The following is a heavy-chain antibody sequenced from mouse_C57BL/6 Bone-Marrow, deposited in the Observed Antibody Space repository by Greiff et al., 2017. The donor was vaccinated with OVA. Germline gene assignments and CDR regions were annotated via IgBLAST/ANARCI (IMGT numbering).Heavy chain of an antibody. J-gene: IGHJ2*01. CDR3: ARDGSSSYFDD. D-gene: IGHD1-1*01. Sequence: EVQLQESGGGLVKPGGSLKLSCAASGFTFSDYGMHWVRQAPEKGLEWVAYISSGSSTIYYADTVKGRFTISRDNAKNTLFLQLTSLRAEDTAVYYCARDGSSSYFDDWGQGTTLTVSS. V-gene: IGHV5-17*01. CDR2: ISSGSSTI. CDR1: GFTFSDYG.